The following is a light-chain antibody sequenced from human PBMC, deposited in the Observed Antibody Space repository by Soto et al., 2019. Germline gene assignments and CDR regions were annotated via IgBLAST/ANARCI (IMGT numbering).Light chain of an antibody. J-gene: IGKJ1*01. CDR2: GAS. Sequence: IVLTQSPGTLSLSPGERATLSCRASQSVSNNYLAWYQQKPGQAPRLLIYGASNRATGIPDRFSGSGSGTDFTLTISRLEPEDFAVYHCQQYGSSGTFGQGTKVDIK. V-gene: IGKV3-20*01. CDR1: QSVSNNY. CDR3: QQYGSSGT.